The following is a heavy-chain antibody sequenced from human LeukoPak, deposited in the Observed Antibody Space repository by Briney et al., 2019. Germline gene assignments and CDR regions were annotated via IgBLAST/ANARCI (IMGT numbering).Heavy chain of an antibody. V-gene: IGHV3-66*02. D-gene: IGHD1-26*01. CDR3: ARDPWQGSTTLH. CDR1: GFSISSGY. CDR2: LYSDDSA. J-gene: IGHJ4*02. Sequence: PGGSLRLSCVASGFSISSGYMTWARQAPGKALEWVLLLYSDDSAYYPDSVKGRFTISRDNSKSTLHLQMDTLRTEDTAMYYCARDPWQGSTTLHWGQGIMVTVSS.